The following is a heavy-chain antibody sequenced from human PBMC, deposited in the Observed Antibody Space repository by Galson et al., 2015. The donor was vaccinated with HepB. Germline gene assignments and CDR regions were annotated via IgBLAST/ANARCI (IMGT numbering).Heavy chain of an antibody. CDR2: IIPIFGTA. Sequence: SVKVSCKASGGTFSSYAISWVRQAPGQGLEWMGGIIPIFGTANYAQKFQGRVTITADESTSTAYMELSSLRSEDTAVYYCARDYASNYYDSSGLDYWGQGTLVTVSS. V-gene: IGHV1-69*13. CDR3: ARDYASNYYDSSGLDY. D-gene: IGHD3-22*01. J-gene: IGHJ4*02. CDR1: GGTFSSYA.